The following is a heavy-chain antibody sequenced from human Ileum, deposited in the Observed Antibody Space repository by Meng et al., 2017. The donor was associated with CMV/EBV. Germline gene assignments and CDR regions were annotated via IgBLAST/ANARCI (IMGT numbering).Heavy chain of an antibody. CDR2: IYYSGAT. J-gene: IGHJ4*02. CDR1: GGSVSSNDHY. D-gene: IGHD6-13*01. CDR3: ARDVAAVGSSDY. V-gene: IGHV4-39*07. Sequence: CIVSGGSVSSNDHYWGWIRQPPGKGMEWIGSIYYSGATFYNPSLKSRVTISIDTSKNLFSLNLNSVTAADTAVYYCARDVAAVGSSDYWGQGTLVTVSS.